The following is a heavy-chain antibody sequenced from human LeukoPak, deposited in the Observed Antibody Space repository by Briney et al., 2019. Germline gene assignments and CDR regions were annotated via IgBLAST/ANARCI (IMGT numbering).Heavy chain of an antibody. V-gene: IGHV1-18*01. D-gene: IGHD3-22*01. CDR3: ATNYYYDSSGYYYRY. J-gene: IGHJ4*02. CDR2: ISAYNGNT. CDR1: GYTFTSYG. Sequence: GASVKVSCKASGYTFTSYGISWVRQAPGQGLEWMGWISAYNGNTNYAQKFQGRVTITADKSTSTAYMELSSLRSEDTAVYYCATNYYYDSSGYYYRYWGQGTLVTVSS.